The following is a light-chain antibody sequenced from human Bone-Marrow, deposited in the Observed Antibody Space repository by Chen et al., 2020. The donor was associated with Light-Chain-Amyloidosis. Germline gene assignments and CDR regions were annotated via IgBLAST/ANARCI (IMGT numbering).Light chain of an antibody. J-gene: IGLJ3*02. V-gene: IGLV3-21*02. Sequence: SYVLTQPSSVSVAPAQTATIACGGNNIGSTSVHWYQQTPGQAPLLVVYDDSDRPSGIPERLSDSNSGNTATLTISRVEAGEEADDYCQVWDRSSDRPVFGGGTKLTVL. CDR3: QVWDRSSDRPV. CDR2: DDS. CDR1: NIGSTS.